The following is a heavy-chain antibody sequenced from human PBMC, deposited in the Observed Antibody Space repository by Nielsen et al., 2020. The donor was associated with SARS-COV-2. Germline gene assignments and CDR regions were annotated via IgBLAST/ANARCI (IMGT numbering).Heavy chain of an antibody. CDR2: VSAIGGST. CDR1: RFAFTIYA. D-gene: IGHD3-10*01. CDR3: AKDGVVRGDALDL. V-gene: IGHV3-23*01. J-gene: IGHJ3*01. Sequence: LSCAASRFAFTIYAMACVRRAPRRGLQWVTGVSAIGGSTYYTDSVKGRFSISRDNSKTTLFLQMHSLRVEDTALYYCAKDGVVRGDALDLWGQGTMVTVSS.